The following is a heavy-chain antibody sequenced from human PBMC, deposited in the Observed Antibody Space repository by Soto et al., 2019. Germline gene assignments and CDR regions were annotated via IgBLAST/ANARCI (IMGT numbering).Heavy chain of an antibody. Sequence: PWGSLRLSCTASGFTFSNYAVHWVRQAPGKGLEWVAVISYDGTDKYYADSVKGRFTISRDNSKNTLYLQMNSLTTEDTGMFYCARDSRTDGYKYDYFDYWGQGTLVTVSS. J-gene: IGHJ4*02. D-gene: IGHD5-12*01. CDR1: GFTFSNYA. CDR2: ISYDGTDK. V-gene: IGHV3-30-3*01. CDR3: ARDSRTDGYKYDYFDY.